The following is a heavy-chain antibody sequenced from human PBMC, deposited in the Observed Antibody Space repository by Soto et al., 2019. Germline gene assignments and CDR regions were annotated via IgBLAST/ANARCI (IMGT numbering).Heavy chain of an antibody. CDR3: ARDRGTIFSGYGPPYYYYYGMDV. CDR2: IIPIFGTA. J-gene: IGHJ6*02. D-gene: IGHD5-12*01. Sequence: QVQLVQSGAEVKKPGSSVKVSCKASGGTFSSYAISWVRQAPGQGLEWMGWIIPIFGTANYAQKFQGRVTITADESTITAYMELSSLRSEDTAVYYCARDRGTIFSGYGPPYYYYYGMDVWGQGTTVTVSS. CDR1: GGTFSSYA. V-gene: IGHV1-69*01.